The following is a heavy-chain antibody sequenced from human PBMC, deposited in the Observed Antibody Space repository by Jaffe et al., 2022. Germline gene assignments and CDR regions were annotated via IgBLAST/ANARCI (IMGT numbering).Heavy chain of an antibody. D-gene: IGHD2-2*01. Sequence: QLQLQESGPGLVKPSETLSLTCTVSGGSISSSSYYWGWIRQPPGKGLEWIGSIYYSGSTYYNPSLKSRVTISVDTSKNQFSLKLSSVTAADTAVYYCARHQRGYCSSTSCYGRAYYYYYMDVWGKGTTVTVSS. CDR3: ARHQRGYCSSTSCYGRAYYYYYMDV. J-gene: IGHJ6*03. CDR2: IYYSGST. V-gene: IGHV4-39*01. CDR1: GGSISSSSYY.